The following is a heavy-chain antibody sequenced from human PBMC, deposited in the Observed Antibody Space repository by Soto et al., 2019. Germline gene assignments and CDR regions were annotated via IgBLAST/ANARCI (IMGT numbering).Heavy chain of an antibody. J-gene: IGHJ4*02. V-gene: IGHV1-69*13. D-gene: IGHD6-25*01. CDR2: IIPIFGTA. CDR3: ARDSRDNRRIAATKFDY. CDR1: GGTFSSYA. Sequence: GASVKVSCKASGGTFSSYAISWVRQAPGQGLEWMGGIIPIFGTANYAQKFQGRVTITADESTSTAYMELSSLRSEDTAVYYCARDSRDNRRIAATKFDYWGQGTLVTVSS.